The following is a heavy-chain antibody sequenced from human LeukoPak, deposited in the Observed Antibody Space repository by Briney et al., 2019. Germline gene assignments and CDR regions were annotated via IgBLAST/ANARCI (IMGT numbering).Heavy chain of an antibody. CDR3: ARDRALIVGATMGRNYYYGMDV. V-gene: IGHV3-23*01. J-gene: IGHJ6*02. Sequence: GGPLRLSGAASGFTFSSYAMSWLRQAPGKGLEWFSAISGSGGSTYYADSVKGRFTISRDNSKNTLYLQMNSLRAEDTAVYYCARDRALIVGATMGRNYYYGMDVWGQGTTVTVSS. CDR1: GFTFSSYA. CDR2: ISGSGGST. D-gene: IGHD1-26*01.